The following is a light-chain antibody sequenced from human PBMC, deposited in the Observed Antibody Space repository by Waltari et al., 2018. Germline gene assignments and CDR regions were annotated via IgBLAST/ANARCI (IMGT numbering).Light chain of an antibody. CDR3: QAWDA. J-gene: IGLJ2*01. Sequence: SYEVTQPPSVSVSPGQTASIPCSGDKLGNHDVCWYQHKPGQSPVLVIYRDNKRPSGIPERFSGSNSGNTATLTITGTQAMDEADYYCQAWDAFGGGTKLTVL. CDR1: KLGNHD. CDR2: RDN. V-gene: IGLV3-1*01.